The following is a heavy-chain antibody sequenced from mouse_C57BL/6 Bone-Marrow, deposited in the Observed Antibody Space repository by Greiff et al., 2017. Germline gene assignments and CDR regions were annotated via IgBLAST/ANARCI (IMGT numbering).Heavy chain of an antibody. CDR3: ARDYYENFYY. V-gene: IGHV5-4*01. J-gene: IGHJ2*01. D-gene: IGHD1-1*01. CDR2: ISDGGSYT. CDR1: GFTFSSYA. Sequence: EVQVVESGGGLVKPGGSLKLSCAASGFTFSSYAMSWVRQTPEKRLEWVATISDGGSYTYYPDNVKGRFTISRDNAKNNLYLQMSHLKSEDTAMYYCARDYYENFYYWGPDTTLTDSP.